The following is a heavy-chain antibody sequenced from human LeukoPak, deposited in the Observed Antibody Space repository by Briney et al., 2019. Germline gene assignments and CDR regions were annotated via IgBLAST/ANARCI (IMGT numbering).Heavy chain of an antibody. CDR1: GGTFSSYA. Sequence: GSSVKVSCKASGGTFSSYAISGVRQAPGQGLEGMGGIIPIFGTANYAQKFQGRVTITGDESTSTAYMELSSLRSEDTAVYYCARFSGSGIEKDVWGQGTTVTVSS. D-gene: IGHD2-15*01. CDR2: IIPIFGTA. CDR3: ARFSGSGIEKDV. V-gene: IGHV1-69*01. J-gene: IGHJ6*02.